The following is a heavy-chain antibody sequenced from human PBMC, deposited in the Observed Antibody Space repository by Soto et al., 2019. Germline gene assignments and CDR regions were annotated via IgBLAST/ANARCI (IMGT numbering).Heavy chain of an antibody. D-gene: IGHD3-10*01. Sequence: QVQLEQSGAEGKKPGSSVKVSCKASGGTLSDHGVSWLRQAPGQGLEWVGGTIPVFDTAKYAQKFQGRVTIAAHKSTNIAYMELSSLRSEDTAFYYCARGVYGSGNYYTGPSAFDIWGQGTMVIVSS. V-gene: IGHV1-69*06. CDR3: ARGVYGSGNYYTGPSAFDI. CDR1: GGTLSDHG. CDR2: TIPVFDTA. J-gene: IGHJ3*02.